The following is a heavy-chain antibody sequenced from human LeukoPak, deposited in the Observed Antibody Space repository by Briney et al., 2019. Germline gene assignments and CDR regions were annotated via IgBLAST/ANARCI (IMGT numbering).Heavy chain of an antibody. V-gene: IGHV3-21*01. D-gene: IGHD3-10*01. Sequence: PEGSLRLSCAASGFTFSDYSMNWVRQAPGKGLEWVSSISSSSSYIYYADSVKGRFTISRDNSKNTLYLQMNSLRAEDTAVYYCAKGPDEFADYWGQGTLVTVSS. CDR2: ISSSSSYI. CDR1: GFTFSDYS. CDR3: AKGPDEFADY. J-gene: IGHJ4*02.